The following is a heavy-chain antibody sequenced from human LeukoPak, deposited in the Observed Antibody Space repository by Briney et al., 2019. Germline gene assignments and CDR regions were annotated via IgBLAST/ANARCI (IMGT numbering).Heavy chain of an antibody. CDR1: GFTLSSYG. V-gene: IGHV3-30*18. J-gene: IGHJ4*02. Sequence: PGGSLRLSCAASGFTLSSYGMHWVRQAPGKGLEWVALISYDGSKKYYADSVKGRFTISRDNSKNTLYLQMNSLRAEDTAVYYCAKADSSGWYGGHFDYWGQGTLVTVSS. CDR2: ISYDGSKK. CDR3: AKADSSGWYGGHFDY. D-gene: IGHD6-19*01.